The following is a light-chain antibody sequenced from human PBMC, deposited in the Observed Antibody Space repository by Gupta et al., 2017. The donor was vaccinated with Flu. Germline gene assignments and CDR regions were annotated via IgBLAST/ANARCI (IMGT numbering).Light chain of an antibody. CDR3: QAWDSSWV. CDR2: QDS. Sequence: GDKYACWYQQKPGQSPVLVIYQDSKRPSGIPERFSGSNSGNTATLTISGTQAMDEADYYCQAWDSSWVFGGGTKLTVL. J-gene: IGLJ3*02. CDR1: GDKY. V-gene: IGLV3-1*01.